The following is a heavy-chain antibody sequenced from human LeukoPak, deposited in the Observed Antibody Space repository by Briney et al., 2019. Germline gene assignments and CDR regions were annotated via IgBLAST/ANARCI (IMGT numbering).Heavy chain of an antibody. CDR3: AAGTRVYYYDSSGYHY. D-gene: IGHD3-22*01. J-gene: IGHJ4*02. V-gene: IGHV4-61*08. Sequence: SETLSLTCTVSGGSISSGGYYWSWIRQHPGKGLEWIGYIYYSGSTNYNPSLKSRVTISVDTSKNQFSLKLSSVTAADTTVYYCAAGTRVYYYDSSGYHYWGQGTLVTVSS. CDR2: IYYSGST. CDR1: GGSISSGGYY.